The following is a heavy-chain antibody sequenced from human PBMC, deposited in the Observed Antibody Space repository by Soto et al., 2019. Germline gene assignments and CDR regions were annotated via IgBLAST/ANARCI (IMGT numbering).Heavy chain of an antibody. CDR1: GYSFAGYW. CDR3: ARQIYDSDTGPNFQYSFDS. J-gene: IGHJ4*02. D-gene: IGHD3-22*01. Sequence: GESLKISCKGSGYSFAGYWITWVRQKPGKGLEWMGRIDPSDSQTYYSPSFRGHVTISVTKSITTVFLQWSSLRDSDTAMYYCARQIYDSDTGPNFQYSFDSWGQGTPVTGSS. CDR2: IDPSDSQT. V-gene: IGHV5-10-1*01.